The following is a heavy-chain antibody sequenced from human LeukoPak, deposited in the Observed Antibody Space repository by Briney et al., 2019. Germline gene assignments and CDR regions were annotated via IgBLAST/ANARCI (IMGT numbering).Heavy chain of an antibody. CDR3: ASSCSGGSCYSEMATINWGFDY. J-gene: IGHJ4*02. CDR2: IYYSGST. CDR1: GGSISSSSYY. V-gene: IGHV4-39*01. D-gene: IGHD2-15*01. Sequence: SETLSLTCTVSGGSISSSSYYWGWIRQPPGKGLEWIGSIYYSGSTYYNPSLKSRVTISVDTSKNQFSLKLSSVTAADTAVYYCASSCSGGSCYSEMATINWGFDYWGQGTLVTASS.